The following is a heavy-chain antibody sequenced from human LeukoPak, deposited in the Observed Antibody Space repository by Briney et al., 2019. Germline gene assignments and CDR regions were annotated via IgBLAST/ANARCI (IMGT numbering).Heavy chain of an antibody. V-gene: IGHV4-34*01. Sequence: SETLSLTCAVYGGSFSGYYWSWIRQPPRKGLEWIGEVNHSGSTNYNPSLKSRVTISVDTSKNQFSLKLSSVTAADTAVYYCARVVTQIDYWGQGTLVTVSS. CDR2: VNHSGST. CDR1: GGSFSGYY. J-gene: IGHJ4*02. D-gene: IGHD4-23*01. CDR3: ARVVTQIDY.